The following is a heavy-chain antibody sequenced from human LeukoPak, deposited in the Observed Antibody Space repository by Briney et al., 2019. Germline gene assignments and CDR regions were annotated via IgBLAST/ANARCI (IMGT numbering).Heavy chain of an antibody. Sequence: SETLSHTCAVYGGSFSGYYWSWIRQPPGKGLEWIGEINHSGSTNYNPSLKSPVTISVDTSKNQFSLKLSSVTAADTAVYYCARTKKGTVAGEGLNFDYWGQGTLVTVSS. CDR3: ARTKKGTVAGEGLNFDY. CDR1: GGSFSGYY. CDR2: INHSGST. D-gene: IGHD6-19*01. J-gene: IGHJ4*02. V-gene: IGHV4-34*01.